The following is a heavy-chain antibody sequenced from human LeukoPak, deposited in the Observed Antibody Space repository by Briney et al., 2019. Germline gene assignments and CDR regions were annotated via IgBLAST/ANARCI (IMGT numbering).Heavy chain of an antibody. V-gene: IGHV3-23*01. Sequence: GGSLRLSCAASGFTFSSYAMSWVRQAPGKGLEWVSTISRSGVSTYYADSVRGRFTISRDNSKNTLYLQMNSLRAEDTAVYYCAREGGAGGTIDYWGQGTLVTVSS. D-gene: IGHD2-8*01. J-gene: IGHJ4*02. CDR2: ISRSGVST. CDR3: AREGGAGGTIDY. CDR1: GFTFSSYA.